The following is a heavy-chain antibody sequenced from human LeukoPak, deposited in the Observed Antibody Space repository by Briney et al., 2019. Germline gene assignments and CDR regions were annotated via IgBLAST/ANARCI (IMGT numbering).Heavy chain of an antibody. V-gene: IGHV4-59*01. CDR1: GGSISSYY. CDR2: IYYSGST. Sequence: PSETLSLTCTVSGGSISSYYWSWIRQPPGKGLEWIGYIYYSGSTNYNPSLKSRVTISVDTSKNQFSLKLSSVTAADTAVYYCASNPYSIYYYGMDVWGQGTTVTVSS. J-gene: IGHJ6*02. D-gene: IGHD2-15*01. CDR3: ASNPYSIYYYGMDV.